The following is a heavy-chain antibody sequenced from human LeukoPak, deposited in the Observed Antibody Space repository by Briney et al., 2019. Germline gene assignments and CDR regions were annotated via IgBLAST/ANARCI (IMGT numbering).Heavy chain of an antibody. J-gene: IGHJ4*02. Sequence: PGGSLRLSCAASGFTVSSNYMSWVRQAPGKGLEWVSVIYSGGSTYYADSVKGRFTISRDNSKNTLYLQMNSLRAEDTAVYYCAPTYYYDSSGYIFDYWGQGTLVTVSS. CDR3: APTYYYDSSGYIFDY. D-gene: IGHD3-22*01. CDR1: GFTVSSNY. CDR2: IYSGGST. V-gene: IGHV3-53*01.